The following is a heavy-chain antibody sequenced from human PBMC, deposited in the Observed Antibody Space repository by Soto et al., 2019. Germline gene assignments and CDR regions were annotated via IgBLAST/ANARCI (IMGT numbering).Heavy chain of an antibody. CDR2: ISPHTGGT. CDR1: GYTFNRYY. J-gene: IGHJ6*02. D-gene: IGHD2-2*01. V-gene: IGHV1-2*02. CDR3: ARERYQVLSDGMDV. Sequence: ASVKVSCKASGYTFNRYYMHWVRQAPGPGLEWMGWISPHTGGTTYAQKFQGRVTMTRDTSVSTAFMELSRLGSDDTAMYYCARERYQVLSDGMDVWGQGTSVAVSS.